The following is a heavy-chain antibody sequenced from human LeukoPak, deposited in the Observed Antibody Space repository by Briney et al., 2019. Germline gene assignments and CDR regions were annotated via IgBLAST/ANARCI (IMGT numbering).Heavy chain of an antibody. Sequence: ASVKVSCKASGYTFTSYYMHWVRQAPGQGLEWMGIINPSGGSTSYAQKFQGGVTMTRDTSTSTVYMELSSLRSEDTAVYYCAREGVGATTGDYWGQGTLVSVSS. CDR1: GYTFTSYY. V-gene: IGHV1-46*01. CDR3: AREGVGATTGDY. D-gene: IGHD1-26*01. J-gene: IGHJ4*02. CDR2: INPSGGST.